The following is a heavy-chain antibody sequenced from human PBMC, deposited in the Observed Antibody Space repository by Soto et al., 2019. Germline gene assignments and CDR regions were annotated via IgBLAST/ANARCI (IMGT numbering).Heavy chain of an antibody. CDR2: IYSSGGT. Sequence: LSLTCTVSGGAISGYYWTWVRQPAGKGLEWIGRIYSSGGTKYNPSLKSRVDMSLDMSKNQFSLRLSSVTAADTAVYYCARGQRFSDSFDPWGQGTLVTVSS. CDR3: ARGQRFSDSFDP. V-gene: IGHV4-4*07. CDR1: GGAISGYY. J-gene: IGHJ5*02. D-gene: IGHD3-3*01.